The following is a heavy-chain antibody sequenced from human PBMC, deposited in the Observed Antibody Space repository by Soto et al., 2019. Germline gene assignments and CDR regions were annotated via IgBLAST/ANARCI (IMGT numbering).Heavy chain of an antibody. Sequence: PGGSLRLSCAASGFTFSSYGMHWVRQAPGKGLEWVAVISYDGSNKYYADSVKGRFTISRDNSKNTLHLQMNSLRAEDTAVYYCAKDLLLEWLLYVFDYWGQGTLVTVSS. CDR3: AKDLLLEWLLYVFDY. CDR1: GFTFSSYG. CDR2: ISYDGSNK. V-gene: IGHV3-30*18. J-gene: IGHJ4*02. D-gene: IGHD3-3*01.